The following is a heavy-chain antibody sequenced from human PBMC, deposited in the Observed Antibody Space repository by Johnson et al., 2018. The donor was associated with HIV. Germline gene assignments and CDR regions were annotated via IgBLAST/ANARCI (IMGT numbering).Heavy chain of an antibody. CDR2: ISYDGSNK. D-gene: IGHD5-12*01. CDR1: GFTFSSYA. V-gene: IGHV3-30*04. J-gene: IGHJ3*02. CDR3: ARAGGGYDGKGAFDI. Sequence: QMMLVESGGGVVQPGRSLRLSCAASGFTFSSYAMHWVRQAPGKGLEWVAVISYDGSNKYYADSVKGRFTISRDNSKNTLYLQMNSLRAEDTAVYYCARAGGGYDGKGAFDIWGQGTMVTVSS.